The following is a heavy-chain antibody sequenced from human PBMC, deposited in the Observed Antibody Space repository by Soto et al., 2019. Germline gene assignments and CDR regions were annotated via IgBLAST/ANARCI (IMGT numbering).Heavy chain of an antibody. CDR1: GYTFTSYD. CDR2: MNPNSGNT. Sequence: ASVKVSCKASGYTFTSYDINWVRQATGQGLEWMGWMNPNSGNTGYAQKFQGRVTMTRNTSISTAYMELSSLRSEDTAVYYCARAFPYYYYMDVWGKGTTVTVSS. J-gene: IGHJ6*03. CDR3: ARAFPYYYYMDV. V-gene: IGHV1-8*01.